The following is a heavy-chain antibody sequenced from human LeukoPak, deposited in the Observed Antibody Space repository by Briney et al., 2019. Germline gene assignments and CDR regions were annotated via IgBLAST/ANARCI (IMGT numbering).Heavy chain of an antibody. CDR2: ITNSGGST. Sequence: GGSLRLSCAASGFTFSIYGVSWVRQAPGKGLEWVSGITNSGGSTYYADSVKGRFTISRDNSKNTLYLQMNSLRAEDTAIYYCAKGLGGFDIWGQGTMVTVSS. V-gene: IGHV3-23*01. D-gene: IGHD3-16*01. CDR3: AKGLGGFDI. J-gene: IGHJ3*02. CDR1: GFTFSIYG.